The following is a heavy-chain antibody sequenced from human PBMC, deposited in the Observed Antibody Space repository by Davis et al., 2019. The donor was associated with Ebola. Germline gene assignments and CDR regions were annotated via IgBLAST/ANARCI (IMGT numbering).Heavy chain of an antibody. V-gene: IGHV4-34*01. Sequence: MPSETLSLTCAVYGGSFSGYYWSWIRQPPGKGLEWMGEINHSGSTNYNPSLKSRVTISVDTSKNQFSLKLSSVTAADTAVYYCARVEVYYYGMDVWGQGTTVTVSS. J-gene: IGHJ6*02. CDR3: ARVEVYYYGMDV. CDR2: INHSGST. CDR1: GGSFSGYY.